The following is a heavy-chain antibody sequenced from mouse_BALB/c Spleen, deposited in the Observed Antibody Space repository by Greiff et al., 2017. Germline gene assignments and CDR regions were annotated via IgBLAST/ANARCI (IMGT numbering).Heavy chain of an antibody. D-gene: IGHD1-1*01. V-gene: IGHV5-6-5*01. CDR2: ISSGGST. CDR1: GFTFSSYA. Sequence: DVQLVESGGGLVKPGGYLKLSCAASGFTFSSYAMSWVRQTPEKRLEWVASISSGGSTYYPDSVKGRFTISRDNARNILYLQMSSLRSEDTAMYYCARGRGFTTVVATRGAMDYWGQGTSVTVSS. J-gene: IGHJ4*01. CDR3: ARGRGFTTVVATRGAMDY.